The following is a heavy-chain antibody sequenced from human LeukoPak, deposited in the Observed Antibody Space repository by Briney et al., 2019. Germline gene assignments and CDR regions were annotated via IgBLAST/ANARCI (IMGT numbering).Heavy chain of an antibody. J-gene: IGHJ5*02. CDR3: ARCIAAASFDP. CDR2: IYYSGST. D-gene: IGHD6-13*01. V-gene: IGHV4-59*08. CDR1: GGSISSYY. Sequence: PSETLSLTCTVSGGSISSYYWSWIRQPPGKGLEWIGYIYYSGSTNYNPSLKSRVTISVDTSKNQFSLKLSSVTAADTAVYYCARCIAAASFDPWGQGTLVTASS.